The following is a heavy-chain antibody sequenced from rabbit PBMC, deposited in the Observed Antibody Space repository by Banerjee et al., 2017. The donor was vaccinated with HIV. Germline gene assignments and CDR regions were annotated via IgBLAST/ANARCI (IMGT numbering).Heavy chain of an antibody. CDR2: ITAGGSA. CDR1: GFDFSSNG. CDR3: ARDLGGADGYIDLYL. Sequence: QSLEESGGDLVKPEGSLTLTCKASGFDFSSNGVSWVRQAPGKGLEWIACITAGGSAHYATWAKGRFTISKTSSTTVTLQMTSLTAADTATYFCARDLGGADGYIDLYLWGPGTLVTVS. V-gene: IGHV1S40*01. D-gene: IGHD6-1*01. J-gene: IGHJ4*01.